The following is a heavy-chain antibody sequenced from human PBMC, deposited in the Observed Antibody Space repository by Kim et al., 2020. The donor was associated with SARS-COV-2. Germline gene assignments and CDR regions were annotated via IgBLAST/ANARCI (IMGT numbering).Heavy chain of an antibody. CDR2: IIPIFGTA. CDR1: GGTFSSYA. D-gene: IGHD7-27*01. V-gene: IGHV1-69*13. Sequence: SVKVSCKASGGTFSSYAISWVRQAPGQGLEWMGGIIPIFGTANYAQKFQGRVTITADESTSTAYMELSSLRSEDTAVYYCARARNWGSLFDYWGQGTLVTVSS. CDR3: ARARNWGSLFDY. J-gene: IGHJ4*02.